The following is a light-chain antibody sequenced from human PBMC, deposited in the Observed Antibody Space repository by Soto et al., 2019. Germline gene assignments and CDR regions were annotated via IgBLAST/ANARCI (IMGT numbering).Light chain of an antibody. CDR1: QTVSGYY. CDR3: QQYDSSPLT. Sequence: EIVLTQSPGTVSLSPGERATLSCRASQTVSGYYLAWYQQKPGQAPRLLIYGASRMATGIPERFSGSGSGTDFTFTISRLEPEDFAVYSCQQYDSSPLTFGGGTKVEIK. J-gene: IGKJ4*01. V-gene: IGKV3-20*01. CDR2: GAS.